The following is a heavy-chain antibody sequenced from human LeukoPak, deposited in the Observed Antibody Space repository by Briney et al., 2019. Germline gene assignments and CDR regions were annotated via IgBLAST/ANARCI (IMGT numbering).Heavy chain of an antibody. J-gene: IGHJ6*03. CDR2: IWYDGSNK. V-gene: IGHV3-33*07. D-gene: IGHD2-15*01. CDR1: GFTFNSYA. CDR3: ARARGWQPNYYYYYMDV. Sequence: GGSLRLSCIPSGFTFNSYAMFWVRQAPGKGLEWVSLIWYDGSNKYYADSVKGRFTVSRDNSKNTLYLQMHSLRAEDTAVYYCARARGWQPNYYYYYMDVWGTGTTVTVSS.